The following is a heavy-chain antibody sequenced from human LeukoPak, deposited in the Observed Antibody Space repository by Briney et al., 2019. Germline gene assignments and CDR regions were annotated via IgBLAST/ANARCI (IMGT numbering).Heavy chain of an antibody. CDR2: IYPGDSDT. CDR1: GYSFTTNW. CDR3: ARLVQQQPLNGFGWFDP. D-gene: IGHD6-13*01. Sequence: GESLKISCKGSGYSFTTNWIGWVRQMPGKGLEWMGIIYPGDSDTRYSPSFQGQVTISADKSISTAYLQWSGLKASDTAMYYCARLVQQQPLNGFGWFDPWGQGTLVTVSS. V-gene: IGHV5-51*01. J-gene: IGHJ5*02.